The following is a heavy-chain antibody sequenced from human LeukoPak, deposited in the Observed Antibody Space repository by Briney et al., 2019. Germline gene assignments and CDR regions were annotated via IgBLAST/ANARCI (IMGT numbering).Heavy chain of an antibody. D-gene: IGHD3-9*01. CDR2: ISGSGGST. CDR1: GFIFDDYA. CDR3: ALDWLLHDAFDI. Sequence: GGSLRLSCATSGFIFDDYAMHWVRQAPGKGLEWVSAISGSGGSTYYADSVKGRFTISRDNSKNSLYLQMNSLRAEDTAVYYCALDWLLHDAFDIWGQGTMVTVSS. V-gene: IGHV3-23*01. J-gene: IGHJ3*02.